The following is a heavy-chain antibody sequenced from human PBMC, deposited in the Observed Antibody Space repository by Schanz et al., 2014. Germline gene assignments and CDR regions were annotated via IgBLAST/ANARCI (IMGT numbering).Heavy chain of an antibody. D-gene: IGHD4-17*01. CDR1: GGTFSSYT. Sequence: QLQLVQSGAEVKKPGSSVKVSCKLSGGTFSSYTISWMRQAPGQGLEWMEKIIPVLNIATYAQRFQGRVSITADTSTSTAYMELSSLTSEDTAVHYCARGYGDSPTDFWGQGTLVTVSS. J-gene: IGHJ4*02. CDR2: IIPVLNIA. CDR3: ARGYGDSPTDF. V-gene: IGHV1-69*02.